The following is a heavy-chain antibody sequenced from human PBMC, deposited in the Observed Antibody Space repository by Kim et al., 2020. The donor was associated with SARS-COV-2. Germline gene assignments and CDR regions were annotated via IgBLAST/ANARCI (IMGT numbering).Heavy chain of an antibody. V-gene: IGHV3-21*01. CDR2: ISSTSSYI. J-gene: IGHJ4*02. Sequence: GGSLRLSCAASGFTFTTYTMNWVRQAPRKGLEWVSSISSTSSYIYYADSVKGRFTISRDNAKDSLYLQMSSLRAEDTAVYYCVRGRYSYGIDYWGQGTLVTVSS. CDR1: GFTFTTYT. CDR3: VRGRYSYGIDY. D-gene: IGHD5-18*01.